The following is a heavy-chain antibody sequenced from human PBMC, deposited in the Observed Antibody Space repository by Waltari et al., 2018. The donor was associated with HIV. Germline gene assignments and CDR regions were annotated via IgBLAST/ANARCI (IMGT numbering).Heavy chain of an antibody. Sequence: EVQLVESGGGLVQPGGSLRLSCTASGLPFRRYSMTWVRQAPGKGLEWLSYISSSRNTIYSADSVKGRFTISRDNAESSLFLQMNSLRDEDTAVYYCARDPETAYYDALDVWGQGTTVTVSS. J-gene: IGHJ6*02. CDR3: ARDPETAYYDALDV. V-gene: IGHV3-48*02. CDR2: ISSSRNTI. CDR1: GLPFRRYS. D-gene: IGHD2-21*02.